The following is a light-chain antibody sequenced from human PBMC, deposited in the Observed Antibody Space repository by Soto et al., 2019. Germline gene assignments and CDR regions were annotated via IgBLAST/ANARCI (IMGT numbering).Light chain of an antibody. CDR1: SSDVGGYNY. CDR3: SSYTSSSPVV. V-gene: IGLV2-14*01. J-gene: IGLJ2*01. Sequence: QSVLTQPASVSGSPGQSITISFTGTSSDVGGYNYVSWYQQHPGKAPKLMIYDVSNRPSGVSNRFSGSKPGNTASLTISGLQAEDEADYYCSSYTSSSPVVFGGGTKLTVL. CDR2: DVS.